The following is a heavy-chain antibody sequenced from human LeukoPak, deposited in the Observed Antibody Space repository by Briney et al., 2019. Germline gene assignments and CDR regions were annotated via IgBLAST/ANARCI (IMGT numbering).Heavy chain of an antibody. CDR1: GGSISSNGYC. CDR3: VEYDSGSYRAYFDS. J-gene: IGHJ4*02. CDR2: IYYSGSKT. Sequence: SVTLSLTCTVSGGSISSNGYCWGWIRQPPGKGLEWIGSIYYSGSKTFNNPSLKSRVSISVDTSKNQFSLKLSSVTAADTAVYYCVEYDSGSYRAYFDSWGQGILVTVSS. V-gene: IGHV4-39*07. D-gene: IGHD3-10*01.